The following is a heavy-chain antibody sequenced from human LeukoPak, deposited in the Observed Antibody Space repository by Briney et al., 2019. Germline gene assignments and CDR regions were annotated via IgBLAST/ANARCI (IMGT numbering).Heavy chain of an antibody. CDR2: VYSSGST. Sequence: SETLSLTCTVSGGSISSSSYYWSWIRQPAGKGLEWIGRVYSSGSTNYNPSLKSRVTMSIDTSKNQFSLKLSSVTAADTAVYYCARDRSSGWYVVDYWGQGTLVTVSS. CDR3: ARDRSSGWYVVDY. V-gene: IGHV4-61*02. CDR1: GGSISSSSYY. J-gene: IGHJ4*02. D-gene: IGHD6-19*01.